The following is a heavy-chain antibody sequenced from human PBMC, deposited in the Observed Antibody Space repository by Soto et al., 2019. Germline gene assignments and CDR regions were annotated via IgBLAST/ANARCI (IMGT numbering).Heavy chain of an antibody. CDR3: ARDSEEYSGYDWSLHFDY. D-gene: IGHD5-12*01. CDR2: ISAYNGNT. Sequence: ASVKVSCKASGYTFTSYGISWVRQAPGQGLEWMGWISAYNGNTNYAQKLQGRVTMTTDTSTSTAYMELRSLRSDDTAVYYCARDSEEYSGYDWSLHFDYWGQGTLVTVSS. J-gene: IGHJ4*02. V-gene: IGHV1-18*01. CDR1: GYTFTSYG.